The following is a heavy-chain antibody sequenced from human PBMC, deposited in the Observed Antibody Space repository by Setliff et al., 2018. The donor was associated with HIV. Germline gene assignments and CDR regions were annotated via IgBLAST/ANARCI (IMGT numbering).Heavy chain of an antibody. V-gene: IGHV3-48*04. CDR2: IGSSNHGI. D-gene: IGHD3-10*01. J-gene: IGHJ4*01. Sequence: GGSLRLSCEASGFTFSTYGMTWVRQAPGKGLDWVAHIGSSNHGIHYTASVQGRFTVSRDNANNLLFLEMSNLRVEDTAVYYCASFFGDYGYWGHGTQVTVSS. CDR1: GFTFSTYG. CDR3: ASFFGDYGY.